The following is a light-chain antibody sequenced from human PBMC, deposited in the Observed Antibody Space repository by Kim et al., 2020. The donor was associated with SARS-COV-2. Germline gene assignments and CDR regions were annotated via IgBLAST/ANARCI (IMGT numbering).Light chain of an antibody. CDR2: DVN. J-gene: IGLJ1*01. V-gene: IGLV2-11*03. CDR3: CSYAGRYTYV. Sequence: GHSVIISCTGSSSDVGDYNYVSWYQQHPGKVPKLMIYDVNKRPSGVPDRFSGSKSGNTASLTISGLQSEDEADYYCCSYAGRYTYVFGTGTKVTVL. CDR1: SSDVGDYNY.